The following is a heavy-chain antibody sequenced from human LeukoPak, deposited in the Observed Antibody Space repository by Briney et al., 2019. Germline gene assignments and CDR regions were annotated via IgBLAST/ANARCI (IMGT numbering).Heavy chain of an antibody. D-gene: IGHD2-2*02. CDR2: IYPDDSDT. V-gene: IGHV5-51*01. J-gene: IGHJ4*02. CDR1: GYSFTNHW. CDR3: ARQGIYNYLDS. Sequence: HGESLKISCKGSGYSFTNHWIGWVRQKPGKGLEWMGIIYPDDSDTRYSPSFRGQVIISADKSISTVYLQWSSLETSDIAMYYRARQGIYNYLDSWGQGTLITVSS.